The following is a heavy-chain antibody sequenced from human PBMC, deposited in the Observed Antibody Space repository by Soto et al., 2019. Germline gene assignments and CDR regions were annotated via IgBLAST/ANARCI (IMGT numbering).Heavy chain of an antibody. CDR2: INPDSGGT. V-gene: IGHV1-2*04. Sequence: QVQLVQSGAEVKKPGASVKVSCKASGYTFTGYYMHWVRQAPGQGLERMGWINPDSGGTNYAQKFQGWVTMTRDTSISTAYMARSRLRSDDTAVYYCARDLKAAAGTSGQGHWFDPWGQGTLVTVSS. CDR3: ARDLKAAAGTSGQGHWFDP. CDR1: GYTFTGYY. D-gene: IGHD6-13*01. J-gene: IGHJ5*02.